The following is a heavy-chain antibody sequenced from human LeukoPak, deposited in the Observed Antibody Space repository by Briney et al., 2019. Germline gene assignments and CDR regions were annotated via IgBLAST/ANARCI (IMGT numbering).Heavy chain of an antibody. Sequence: GRSLRLSCAASGLTFDDYAMHWGRQAPGKGLGWVSGISCTSGSRGYADSVKGRFTISRDNTKKSLYMQMNSLRAEDTALYYCAKDFSCDSTSIGLFDYWGQGTLVTVSS. V-gene: IGHV3-9*01. J-gene: IGHJ4*02. CDR3: AKDFSCDSTSIGLFDY. CDR1: GLTFDDYA. CDR2: ISCTSGSR. D-gene: IGHD2/OR15-2a*01.